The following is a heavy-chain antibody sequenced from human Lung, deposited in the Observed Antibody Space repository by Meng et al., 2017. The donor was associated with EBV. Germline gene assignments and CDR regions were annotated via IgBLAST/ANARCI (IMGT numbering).Heavy chain of an antibody. CDR2: TSDTGHNK. D-gene: IGHD4-11*01. CDR1: GLVFDPDP. J-gene: IGHJ5*02. Sequence: VWVRDCGGVVVQLRSFLSLTCGLAGLVFDPDPAPRRGGAPGKGLEWLAVTSDTGHNKYFADYVRGRFTISRDNSKNKVSLQMNSLRPGDTATYYCAIIPYSNAWGQGTLVTVSS. V-gene: IGHV3-30-3*01. CDR3: AIIPYSNA.